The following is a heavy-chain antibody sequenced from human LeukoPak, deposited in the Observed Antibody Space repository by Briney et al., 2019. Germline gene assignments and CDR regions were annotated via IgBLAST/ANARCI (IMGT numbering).Heavy chain of an antibody. CDR2: IYYSGST. CDR1: GGSISSYY. CDR3: ARVRNSSSWYLGFDY. V-gene: IGHV4-59*01. D-gene: IGHD6-13*01. Sequence: SETLPLTCTVSGGSISSYYWSWIRQPPGQGLEWIGYIYYSGSTNYNPSLKSRVTISVDTSKNQFSLKLSSVTAADTAVYYCARVRNSSSWYLGFDYWGQGTLVTVSS. J-gene: IGHJ4*02.